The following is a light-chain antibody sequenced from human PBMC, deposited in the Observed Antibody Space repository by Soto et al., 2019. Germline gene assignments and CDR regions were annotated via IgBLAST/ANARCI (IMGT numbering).Light chain of an antibody. V-gene: IGKV1-39*01. J-gene: IGKJ1*01. CDR2: AAS. Sequence: DIQMTQSPSSLSASVGDRVTITCRASQSINSYLNWYQQKPGKAPKLLIYAASRLQSGVPSRFSGSGSGTDFTLTISSLQPEDFATYSCQQSYHTPRTFGQGTKVEIK. CDR3: QQSYHTPRT. CDR1: QSINSY.